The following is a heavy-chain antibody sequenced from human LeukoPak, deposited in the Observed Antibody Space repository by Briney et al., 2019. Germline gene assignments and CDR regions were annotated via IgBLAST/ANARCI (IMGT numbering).Heavy chain of an antibody. V-gene: IGHV3-11*04. D-gene: IGHD6-19*01. J-gene: IGHJ4*02. Sequence: GGSLRLSCAASGFTFSDYYMSWIRQAPGKGLEWVSYISSSGSTIYYADSVKGRFIISRDDSKNTLHLQMNSLRDEDTAVYYCAREASSSGWCYLDYWGRGTLVTVSS. CDR2: ISSSGSTI. CDR3: AREASSSGWCYLDY. CDR1: GFTFSDYY.